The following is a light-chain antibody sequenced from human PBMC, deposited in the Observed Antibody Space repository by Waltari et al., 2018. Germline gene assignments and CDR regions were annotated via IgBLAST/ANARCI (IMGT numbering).Light chain of an antibody. CDR2: AAS. J-gene: IGKJ1*01. CDR1: QSISSY. CDR3: QQSYSTPRT. Sequence: DIQMTQSPSSLSASVGDRVSITCRAGQSISSYLNWYQQKPGKAPKLVIFAASRLQSGVPSRFSGSGSGTDFTLTISSLQPEDFATYYCQQSYSTPRTFGQGTKVEIK. V-gene: IGKV1-39*01.